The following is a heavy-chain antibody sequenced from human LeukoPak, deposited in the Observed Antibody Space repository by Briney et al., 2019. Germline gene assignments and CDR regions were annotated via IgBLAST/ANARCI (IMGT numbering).Heavy chain of an antibody. Sequence: GGSLRLSCAASGFTFSLYAMNWVRQTPGKGLEWVSYINDESSDIHYAGSVRGRFTISRDDARQTLYLQLSSLRVEDTAVYYCARDTFQPGLIDSWGQGTLVTVSS. CDR1: GFTFSLYA. V-gene: IGHV3-21*05. CDR3: ARDTFQPGLIDS. J-gene: IGHJ4*02. D-gene: IGHD2-2*01. CDR2: INDESSDI.